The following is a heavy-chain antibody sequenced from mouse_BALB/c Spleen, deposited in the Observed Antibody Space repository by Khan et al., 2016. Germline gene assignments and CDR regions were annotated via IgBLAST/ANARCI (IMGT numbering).Heavy chain of an antibody. CDR1: GYSITSDYA. D-gene: IGHD4-1*01. CDR3: GRWLGRGYYYAMDY. J-gene: IGHJ4*01. Sequence: EVQLQESGPGLVKPSQSLSLTCTVTGYSITSDYAWNWIRQFPGNKLEWMGYISYSGSTSYNPSLKSRISITRDTSKNQFFLQLNSVTTEDTATYYCGRWLGRGYYYAMDYWGQGTSVTVSS. V-gene: IGHV3-2*02. CDR2: ISYSGST.